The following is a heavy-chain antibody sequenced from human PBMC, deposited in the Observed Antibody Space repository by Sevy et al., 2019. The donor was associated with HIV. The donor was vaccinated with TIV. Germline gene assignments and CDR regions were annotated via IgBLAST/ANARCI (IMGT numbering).Heavy chain of an antibody. Sequence: SETLSLTCTVSGDSIRSQSHYWAWIRQSPGKGLEWIASIYYTGSSYYNLSLRGRVTISVDTSKEQISRKLTSVTAADTAVYFCARQVRFSGVIINHFDYWGHGTLVTVSS. CDR1: GDSIRSQSHY. J-gene: IGHJ4*01. V-gene: IGHV4-39*01. D-gene: IGHD3-3*01. CDR2: IYYTGSS. CDR3: ARQVRFSGVIINHFDY.